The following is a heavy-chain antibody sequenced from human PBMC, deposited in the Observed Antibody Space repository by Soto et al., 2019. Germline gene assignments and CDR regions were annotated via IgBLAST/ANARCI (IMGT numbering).Heavy chain of an antibody. V-gene: IGHV1-69*13. Sequence: SVKVSCKASGGTSSSYAISWVRQAPGQGLEWMGGIIPIFGTANYAQKFQGRVTITADESTSTAYMELSSLRSEDTAVYYCAREHIPGGYFDYWGQGTLVTVSS. CDR2: IIPIFGTA. D-gene: IGHD3-16*01. CDR3: AREHIPGGYFDY. CDR1: GGTSSSYA. J-gene: IGHJ4*02.